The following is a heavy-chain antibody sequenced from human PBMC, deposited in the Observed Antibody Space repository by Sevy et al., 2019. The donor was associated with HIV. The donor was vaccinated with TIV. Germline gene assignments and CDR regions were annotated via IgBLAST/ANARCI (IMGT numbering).Heavy chain of an antibody. CDR1: GFTFSSYA. CDR2: ISYDGSNK. D-gene: IGHD1-1*01. V-gene: IGHV3-30*04. CDR3: ARVSLERRGYFDY. J-gene: IGHJ4*02. Sequence: GGSLRLSCAASGFTFSSYAMHWVRQAPGKGLEWVAVISYDGSNKYYADSVKGRFTISRDNSKNTLYLQMNSLRAEDTAVYYCARVSLERRGYFDYWGQGTLVIVSS.